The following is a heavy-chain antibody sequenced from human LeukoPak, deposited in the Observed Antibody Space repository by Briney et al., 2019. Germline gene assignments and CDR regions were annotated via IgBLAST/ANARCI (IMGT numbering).Heavy chain of an antibody. Sequence: GGSLRLSCAASGFTFSNAWMSWVRQAPGKGLGWVGRIKSKTNDGTTDYAAPVKGRFTISRDDSKNTLYLQMDSLKTEDTAVYFCTTNLLRFLEWSGKYFDFWGQGTLVTVSS. V-gene: IGHV3-15*01. J-gene: IGHJ4*02. CDR3: TTNLLRFLEWSGKYFDF. D-gene: IGHD3-3*01. CDR2: IKSKTNDGTT. CDR1: GFTFSNAW.